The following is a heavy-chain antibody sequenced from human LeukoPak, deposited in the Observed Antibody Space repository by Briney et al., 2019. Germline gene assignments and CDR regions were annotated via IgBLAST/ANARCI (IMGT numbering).Heavy chain of an antibody. CDR3: TTYRSGHY. V-gene: IGHV3-73*01. D-gene: IGHD6-19*01. Sequence: GGSLRLSCAASGFTFSDSDIHWVRQASGKRLEWVGRITTKRSNYATAYTASVKGRFTISRHDSENTAYLQMNSLKTEDTALYYCTTYRSGHYWGQGTLVTVSS. CDR2: ITTKRSNYAT. CDR1: GFTFSDSD. J-gene: IGHJ4*02.